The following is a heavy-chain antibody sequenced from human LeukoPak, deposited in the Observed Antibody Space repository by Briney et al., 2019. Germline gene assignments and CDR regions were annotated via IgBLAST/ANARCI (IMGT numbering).Heavy chain of an antibody. CDR1: GFTFTSYA. CDR3: ARDKVYYYDSSGYSYYWYFDL. D-gene: IGHD3-22*01. J-gene: IGHJ2*01. Sequence: PGGSLRLSCAASGFTFTSYAMSWVRQAPGKGLEWVSGISGSGGSTYYADSVKGRFTISRDNSKNTLYLQMNSLRAEDTAVYYCARDKVYYYDSSGYSYYWYFDLWGRGTLVTVSS. V-gene: IGHV3-23*01. CDR2: ISGSGGST.